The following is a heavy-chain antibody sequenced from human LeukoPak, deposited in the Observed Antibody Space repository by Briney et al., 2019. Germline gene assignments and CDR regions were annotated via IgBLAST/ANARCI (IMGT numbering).Heavy chain of an antibody. CDR2: INPSGGST. CDR1: GYTFTSYY. Sequence: GASVRVSCTASGYTFTSYYMHWVRQAAGQGLERMGVINPSGGSTSYAQKFQGRVTMTRDTSTSTVYMELSSLRSEDTAVYYCARDYSSGYWTILAWFDPWGQGTLVTVSS. D-gene: IGHD6-25*01. J-gene: IGHJ5*02. CDR3: ARDYSSGYWTILAWFDP. V-gene: IGHV1-46*01.